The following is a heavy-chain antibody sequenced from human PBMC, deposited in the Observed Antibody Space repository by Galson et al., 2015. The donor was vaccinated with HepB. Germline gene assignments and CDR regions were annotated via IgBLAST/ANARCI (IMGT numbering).Heavy chain of an antibody. CDR2: MSYDENNK. V-gene: IGHV3-30*18. CDR3: AKERGFRFGSTGDFDI. Sequence: SLRLSCAASGFIFRSYGMHWVRQAPGKGLEWVAVMSYDENNKYYADSVKGRFTISRDNSKNTLYLQMNSPRTEDTAVYYCAKERGFRFGSTGDFDIWGQGTMVTVSS. D-gene: IGHD3-16*01. J-gene: IGHJ3*02. CDR1: GFIFRSYG.